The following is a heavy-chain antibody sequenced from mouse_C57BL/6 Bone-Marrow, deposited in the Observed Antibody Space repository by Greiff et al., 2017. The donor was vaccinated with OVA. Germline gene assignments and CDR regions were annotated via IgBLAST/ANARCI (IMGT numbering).Heavy chain of an antibody. J-gene: IGHJ4*01. CDR3: YRLLIWYPYAMYY. V-gene: IGHV5-15*01. CDR1: GFTFSDYG. CDR2: ISNLAYSI. D-gene: IGHD2-1*01. Sequence: EVKVVESGGGLVQPGGSLKLSCAASGFTFSDYGMAWVRQAPRKGPEWVAFISNLAYSIYYADTVTGRFTISRENAKNTLYLEMSSLRSEDTAMYYFYRLLIWYPYAMYYWGQGTSVTVSS.